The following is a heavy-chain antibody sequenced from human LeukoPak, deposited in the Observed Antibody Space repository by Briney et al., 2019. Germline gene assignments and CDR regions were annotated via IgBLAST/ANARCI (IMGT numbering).Heavy chain of an antibody. CDR3: ATSSAAVAGTPTTYNWFDP. Sequence: ASVKVSCKVSGYTLTELSMHWVRQAPGKGLEWMGGFDPEDGETIYAQKFQGRVTMTEDTSTDTAYTELSSLRSEDTAVYYCATSSAAVAGTPTTYNWFDPWGQGTLVTVSS. CDR2: FDPEDGET. J-gene: IGHJ5*02. D-gene: IGHD6-19*01. V-gene: IGHV1-24*01. CDR1: GYTLTELS.